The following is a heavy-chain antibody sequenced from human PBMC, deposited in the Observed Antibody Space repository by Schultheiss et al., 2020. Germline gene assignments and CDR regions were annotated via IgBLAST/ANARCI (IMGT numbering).Heavy chain of an antibody. D-gene: IGHD2-15*01. Sequence: SETLSLTCTVSGGSISSYYWSWIRQPPGKGLEWVGEINPSGSTNYNPSLKSRVTISVDTSKNQFSLKLSSVTAADTAVYYCARTYCGDGSCYRRRWRHDAFNIWGQGTMVTVSS. CDR1: GGSISSYY. V-gene: IGHV4-34*01. CDR2: INPSGST. CDR3: ARTYCGDGSCYRRRWRHDAFNI. J-gene: IGHJ3*02.